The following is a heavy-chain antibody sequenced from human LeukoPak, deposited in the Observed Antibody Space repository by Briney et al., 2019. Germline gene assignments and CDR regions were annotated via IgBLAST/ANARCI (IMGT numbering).Heavy chain of an antibody. J-gene: IGHJ5*02. V-gene: IGHV1-69*04. Sequence: GASVKVSCKASGYTFIGYYMHWVRQAPGQGLEWMGRIIPILGIANYAQKFQGRVTITADKSTSTAYMELSSLRSEDTAVYCCARASDYDFWSGHGWFDPWGQGTLVTVSS. D-gene: IGHD3-3*01. CDR2: IIPILGIA. CDR3: ARASDYDFWSGHGWFDP. CDR1: GYTFIGYY.